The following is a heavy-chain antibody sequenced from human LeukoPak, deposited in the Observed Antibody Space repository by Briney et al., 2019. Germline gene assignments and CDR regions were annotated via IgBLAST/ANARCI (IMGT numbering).Heavy chain of an antibody. CDR3: VSGYCSSTSCRPDV. D-gene: IGHD2-2*03. CDR2: TSSNGGST. J-gene: IGHJ6*02. Sequence: PGRSLRLSCAASGFTFSSYAMHWVRQAPGKGLEYVSATSSNGGSTYYADSVKGRFTISRDNSKNTLYLQMSSLRAEDTAVYYCVSGYCSSTSCRPDVWGQGTTVTVSS. CDR1: GFTFSSYA. V-gene: IGHV3-64D*06.